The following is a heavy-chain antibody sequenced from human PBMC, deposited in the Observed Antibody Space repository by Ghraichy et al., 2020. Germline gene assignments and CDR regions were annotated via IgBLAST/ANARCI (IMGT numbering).Heavy chain of an antibody. CDR2: IYYSGRT. V-gene: IGHV4-39*07. J-gene: IGHJ2*01. Sequence: SETLSLTCTVSGGSISSTSYYWGWLRQPPGKGLEWIGSIYYSGRTYYNPSLKSRVTISLDTSKTQFSLKLTSVTAADAAVYYCAGFNGDYGLWYFDLWGRGTLVIVSS. CDR3: AGFNGDYGLWYFDL. D-gene: IGHD4-17*01. CDR1: GGSISSTSYY.